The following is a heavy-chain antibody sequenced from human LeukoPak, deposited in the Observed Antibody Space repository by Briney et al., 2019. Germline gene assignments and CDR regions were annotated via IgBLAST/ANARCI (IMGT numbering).Heavy chain of an antibody. CDR2: IYYIGST. Sequence: LETLSLTCSVSGGSIGSDYWTWIRQSPGRGLEWIGYIYYIGSTNYNPSLKSRVTISVDTSKNEVFLNLTSVTTADTALYYCARGRSSWNYDYWGQGTLVTVSS. CDR3: ARGRSSWNYDY. CDR1: GGSIGSDY. J-gene: IGHJ4*02. D-gene: IGHD6-13*01. V-gene: IGHV4-59*01.